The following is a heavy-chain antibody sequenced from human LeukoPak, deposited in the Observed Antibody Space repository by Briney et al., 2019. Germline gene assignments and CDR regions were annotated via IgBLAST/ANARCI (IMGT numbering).Heavy chain of an antibody. V-gene: IGHV3-23*01. CDR3: APTAVRGGY. Sequence: HPGGSLRLSCAASGFTLRNYAMSWVRQAPGKGLEWVSAISGSGGNTYYADSVKGRFTISRDNSKNTLYLQMSSLRVEDTAVYYCAPTAVRGGYWGHGTLVTVSS. CDR1: GFTLRNYA. J-gene: IGHJ4*01. CDR2: ISGSGGNT. D-gene: IGHD2-15*01.